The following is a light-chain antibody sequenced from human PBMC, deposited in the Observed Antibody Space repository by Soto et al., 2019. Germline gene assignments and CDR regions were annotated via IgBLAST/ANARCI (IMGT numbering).Light chain of an antibody. CDR1: NLGDKY. V-gene: IGLV3-1*01. CDR2: EDS. CDR3: QAWASSIVV. Sequence: SYELTQPPSVSVSPGQTATITCSGDNLGDKYVSWYQQKPGQSPVLVIREDSKRPSGIPERFTGSNSGNTATLTISGTQAMDEADFFCQAWASSIVVFGGGTKLTVL. J-gene: IGLJ2*01.